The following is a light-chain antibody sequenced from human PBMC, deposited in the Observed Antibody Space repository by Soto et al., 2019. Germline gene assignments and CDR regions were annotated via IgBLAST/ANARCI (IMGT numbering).Light chain of an antibody. CDR1: SSDAGSYNL. CDR3: CSYAGSSTGV. CDR2: EGS. Sequence: QSVLTQPASVSGSPGQSITISCTGTSSDAGSYNLVSWYQQHPGKAPKLMIYEGSKRPSGVSNRFSGSKSGNTASLTISGLQAEDEADYYCCSYAGSSTGVFGGGTKLTVL. J-gene: IGLJ3*02. V-gene: IGLV2-23*01.